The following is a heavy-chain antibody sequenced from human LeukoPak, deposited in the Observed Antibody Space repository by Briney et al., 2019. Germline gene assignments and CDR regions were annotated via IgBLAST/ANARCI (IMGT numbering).Heavy chain of an antibody. CDR3: ARFPTVTYGMDV. CDR2: ISYDGSNK. V-gene: IGHV3-30-3*01. D-gene: IGHD4-11*01. Sequence: GGSLRLSCAASGFTFSSYAMHWVRQAPGKGLEWVAVISYDGSNKYYADSVKGRFTISRDNSKNTLYLQMNSLRAEDTAVYYCARFPTVTYGMDVWGQGTTVTVSS. J-gene: IGHJ6*02. CDR1: GFTFSSYA.